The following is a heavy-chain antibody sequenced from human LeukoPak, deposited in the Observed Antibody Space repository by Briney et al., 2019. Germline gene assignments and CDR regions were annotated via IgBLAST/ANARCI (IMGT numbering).Heavy chain of an antibody. V-gene: IGHV3-48*03. J-gene: IGHJ4*02. D-gene: IGHD3-22*01. CDR2: ISSSGSTI. CDR3: ARDSSGDLDY. CDR1: GFTFSSYE. Sequence: GGSLRLSCAASGFTFSSYEMNWVRLAPGKGLEWVSYISSSGSTIYYADSVKGRFTISRDNAKNTLYLQMDILRAEDTAVYYCARDSSGDLDYWGQGTLVTVSS.